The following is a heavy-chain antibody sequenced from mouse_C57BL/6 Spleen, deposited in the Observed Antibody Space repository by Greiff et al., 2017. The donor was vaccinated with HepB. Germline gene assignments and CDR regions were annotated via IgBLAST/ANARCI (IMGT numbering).Heavy chain of an antibody. Sequence: QVQLQQPGAELVKPGASVKLSCKASGYTFTSYWMQWVKQRPGQGLEWIGEIDPSDSYTNYNQKFKGKATLTVDTSSSTAYMQLSSLTSEDSAVYYCARRDPYYYGSLHYFDYWGQGTTLTVSS. J-gene: IGHJ2*01. V-gene: IGHV1-50*01. CDR3: ARRDPYYYGSLHYFDY. D-gene: IGHD1-1*01. CDR1: GYTFTSYW. CDR2: IDPSDSYT.